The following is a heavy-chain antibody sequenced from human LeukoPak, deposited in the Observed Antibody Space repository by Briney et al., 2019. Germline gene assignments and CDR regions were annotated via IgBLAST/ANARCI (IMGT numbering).Heavy chain of an antibody. CDR1: GFTFAEYT. D-gene: IGHD6-19*01. CDR2: ISWNGARI. Sequence: AGGSLRLSCAASGFTFAEYTMHWVRQAPGKGLEWVSLISWNGARIHYGDSVKGRFTISRDSSKNSLYLQMNSLRTEDTALYYCVKDLVAASENVRGWYPMDYWGQGTLVTVSS. CDR3: VKDLVAASENVRGWYPMDY. V-gene: IGHV3-43*01. J-gene: IGHJ4*02.